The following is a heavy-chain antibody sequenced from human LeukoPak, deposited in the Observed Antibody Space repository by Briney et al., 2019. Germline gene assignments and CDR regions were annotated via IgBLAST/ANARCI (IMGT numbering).Heavy chain of an antibody. Sequence: PGGSLRLSCAASGFTFSSYWMHWVRQAPGKGLVWVSRLSPDGGTTDYSDSVRGRFTISRDNAKDTLYLQMNSLRADDTAVYYCARDLELVYYDSSGYDYWGQGTLVIVSS. CDR2: LSPDGGTT. CDR3: ARDLELVYYDSSGYDY. J-gene: IGHJ4*02. D-gene: IGHD3-22*01. CDR1: GFTFSSYW. V-gene: IGHV3-74*01.